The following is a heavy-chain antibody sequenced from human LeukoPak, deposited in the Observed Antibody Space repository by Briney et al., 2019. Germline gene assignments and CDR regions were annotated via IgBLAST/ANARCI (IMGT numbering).Heavy chain of an antibody. D-gene: IGHD1-1*01. CDR1: GVSLSGYY. J-gene: IGHJ5*02. CDR2: IKHSGSI. Sequence: SETLTLTCAVCGVSLSGYYWNWLRQPPGKGVEGIGEIKHSGSIKYIPPLKSRVTISVDTSKNQFSLKLIPVTAADTAVYYCARGSKMLEYNWFDPWGQGTLVTVSS. V-gene: IGHV4-34*01. CDR3: ARGSKMLEYNWFDP.